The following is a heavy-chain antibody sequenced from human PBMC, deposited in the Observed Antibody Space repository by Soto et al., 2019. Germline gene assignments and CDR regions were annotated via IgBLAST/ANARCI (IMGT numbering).Heavy chain of an antibody. CDR1: GFTFSSYA. J-gene: IGHJ4*02. D-gene: IGHD5-18*01. V-gene: IGHV3-23*01. CDR2: ISGSGGST. Sequence: EVQLLASGGGLVQPGGSLRLSCAASGFTFSSYAMSWVRQAPGKGLEWVSAISGSGGSTYYADSVKGRFTISRDNANNTLYLQMNRLRAEDTAVYYCATEDVDTAMYGLRSPGDYWGQGTLVTVSS. CDR3: ATEDVDTAMYGLRSPGDY.